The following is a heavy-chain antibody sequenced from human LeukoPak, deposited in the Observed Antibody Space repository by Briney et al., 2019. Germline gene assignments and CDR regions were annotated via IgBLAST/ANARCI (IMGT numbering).Heavy chain of an antibody. D-gene: IGHD3-10*01. CDR2: ISHDGTNK. V-gene: IGHV3-30-3*01. Sequence: PGGSLRLSCAASGFTFSTYAIHWVRQAPGKGLEWVALISHDGTNKYFADSVKGRFTISRDDSKNTLSLQMNSLRTEDTAVYYCARAGSSGFYGSGSSNFDFWGQGTLVTVSS. J-gene: IGHJ4*02. CDR3: ARAGSSGFYGSGSSNFDF. CDR1: GFTFSTYA.